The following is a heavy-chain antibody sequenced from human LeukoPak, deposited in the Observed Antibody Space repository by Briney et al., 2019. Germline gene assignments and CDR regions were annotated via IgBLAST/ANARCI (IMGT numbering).Heavy chain of an antibody. CDR2: IKQDGSQK. CDR3: ARDGFVCVSGIDYGWFDH. J-gene: IGHJ5*02. Sequence: GGSLRLSCAASGFTFSSYWMTRVRQAPGKGLEWVANIKQDGSQKYYVDSVKGRFTISRDNAKNSLYLQMNSLRAEDTAVYYCARDGFVCVSGIDYGWFDHWGQGILVTVSS. D-gene: IGHD4-17*01. V-gene: IGHV3-7*05. CDR1: GFTFSSYW.